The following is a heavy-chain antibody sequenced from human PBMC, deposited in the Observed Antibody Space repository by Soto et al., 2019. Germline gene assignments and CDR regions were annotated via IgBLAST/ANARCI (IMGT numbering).Heavy chain of an antibody. CDR1: GGTFSSYA. CDR3: ALGECTNGVCYP. J-gene: IGHJ4*02. CDR2: IIPIFGTA. D-gene: IGHD2-8*01. V-gene: IGHV1-69*13. Sequence: PSVKVSCKASGGTFSSYAISWVRQAPGQGLEWMGGIIPIFGTANYAQKFQGRVTITADESTSTAYMELSSLRSEDTAVYYCALGECTNGVCYPWGQGTLVTVS.